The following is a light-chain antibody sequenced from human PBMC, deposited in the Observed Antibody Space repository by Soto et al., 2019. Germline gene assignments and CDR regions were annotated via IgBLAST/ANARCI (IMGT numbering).Light chain of an antibody. V-gene: IGKV3-20*01. J-gene: IGKJ2*01. CDR2: GAS. Sequence: IVMTQSPATLSVAPGGRVTFSCRASQGISKKVAWYQHKPGQAPRLLIYGASSRATGIPDRFSGSGSGTDFTLTISRLEPEDFAVYYCQQYGSSLYTFGQGTKLEIK. CDR1: QGISKK. CDR3: QQYGSSLYT.